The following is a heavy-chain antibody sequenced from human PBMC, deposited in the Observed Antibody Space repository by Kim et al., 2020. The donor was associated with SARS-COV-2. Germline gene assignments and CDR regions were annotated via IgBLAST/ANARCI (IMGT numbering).Heavy chain of an antibody. D-gene: IGHD2-8*02. CDR1: GFTFSSYA. CDR3: AKDRRVVYAIHYYYGMDV. CDR2: ISGSGGST. V-gene: IGHV3-23*01. J-gene: IGHJ6*02. Sequence: GGSLRLSCAASGFTFSSYAMSWVRQAPGKGLEWVSAISGSGGSTYYADSVKGRFTISRDNSKNTLYLQMNSLRAEDTAVYYCAKDRRVVYAIHYYYGMDVWGQGTTVTVSS.